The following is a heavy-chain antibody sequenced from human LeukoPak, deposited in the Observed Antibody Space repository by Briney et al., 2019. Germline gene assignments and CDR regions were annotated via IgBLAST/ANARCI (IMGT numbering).Heavy chain of an antibody. D-gene: IGHD4-17*01. CDR1: GFFFGAYA. CDR2: IRSKTYGGEI. Sequence: QSGGSLRLSCPASGFFFGAYAMNWFRQAPGKGLEWVAYIRSKTYGGEIEYAASVKGRFTISRDDSKGIAYLQMNSLKTEDTAVYYCARDQLGGDPDDYYYYYMDVWGKGTTVTVSS. CDR3: ARDQLGGDPDDYYYYYMDV. J-gene: IGHJ6*03. V-gene: IGHV3-49*03.